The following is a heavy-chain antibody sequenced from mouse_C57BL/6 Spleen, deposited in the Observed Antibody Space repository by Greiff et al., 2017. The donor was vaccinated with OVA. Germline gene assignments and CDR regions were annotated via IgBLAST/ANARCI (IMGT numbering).Heavy chain of an antibody. D-gene: IGHD1-1*01. CDR3: ATPSSSYWYFDV. V-gene: IGHV5-17*01. J-gene: IGHJ1*03. CDR2: ISSGSSTI. Sequence: EVKLMESGGGLVKPGGSLKLSCAASGFTFSDYGMHWVRQAPEKGLEWVAYISSGSSTIYYADTVKGRFTISRDNAKNTLFLQMTSLRSEDTAMYYCATPSSSYWYFDVWGTGTTVTVSS. CDR1: GFTFSDYG.